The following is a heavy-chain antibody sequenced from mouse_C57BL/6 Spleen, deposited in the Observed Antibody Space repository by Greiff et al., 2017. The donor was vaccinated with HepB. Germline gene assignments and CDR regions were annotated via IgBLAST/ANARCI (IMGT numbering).Heavy chain of an antibody. Sequence: EVQRVESGAELVKPGASVKLSCTASGFNIKDYYMHWVKQRTEQGLEWIGRIDPEDGETKYAPKFQGKATITADTSSNTAYLQLSSLTSEDTAVYYFASLYDYGSSPFAYWGQGTLVTVSA. CDR3: ASLYDYGSSPFAY. V-gene: IGHV14-2*01. CDR1: GFNIKDYY. J-gene: IGHJ3*01. D-gene: IGHD1-1*01. CDR2: IDPEDGET.